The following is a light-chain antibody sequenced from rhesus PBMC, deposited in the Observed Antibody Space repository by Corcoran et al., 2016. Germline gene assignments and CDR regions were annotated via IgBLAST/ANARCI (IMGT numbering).Light chain of an antibody. CDR3: PHNYGTPFT. J-gene: IGKJ3*01. CDR2: NAS. CDR1: ENVYNY. V-gene: IGKV1-74*01. Sequence: DIQMTQSPSSLSASVGDRVTITCRASENVYNYLNWYQQKPGKAPKLLVYNASTLQGGVPSRFSGEGSGTDYTFTISSLQSEEVATYYCPHNYGTPFTFGPGTKLDIK.